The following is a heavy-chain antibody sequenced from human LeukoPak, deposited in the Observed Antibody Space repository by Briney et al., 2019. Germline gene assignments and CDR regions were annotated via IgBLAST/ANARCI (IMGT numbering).Heavy chain of an antibody. CDR3: ARSPHIWFAERGWFDP. J-gene: IGHJ5*02. CDR2: IYYSGTT. V-gene: IGHV4-4*02. CDR1: GGSISSSNW. D-gene: IGHD3-10*01. Sequence: SETLSLTCAVSGGSISSSNWWTWVRQPPGKGLQWIGEIYYSGTTNYNPSLKSRVTISVDTSKNQFSLKLSSVTAADTAVYYCARSPHIWFAERGWFDPWGQGTLVTVSS.